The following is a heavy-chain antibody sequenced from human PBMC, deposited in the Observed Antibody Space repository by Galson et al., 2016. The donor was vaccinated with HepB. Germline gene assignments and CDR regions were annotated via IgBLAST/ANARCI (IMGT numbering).Heavy chain of an antibody. CDR1: GFTFSSYA. D-gene: IGHD5-18*01. Sequence: SLRLSCAASGFTFSSYAMSWVRLAPGKGLEWVSAISGSGGNTYYADSVKGRFTISRDNSRNTLYLQMNSLRAEDTAVYYCATPRGYSYGYWDDTTTDYWGQGTLVTVSS. CDR3: ATPRGYSYGYWDDTTTDY. J-gene: IGHJ4*02. CDR2: ISGSGGNT. V-gene: IGHV3-23*01.